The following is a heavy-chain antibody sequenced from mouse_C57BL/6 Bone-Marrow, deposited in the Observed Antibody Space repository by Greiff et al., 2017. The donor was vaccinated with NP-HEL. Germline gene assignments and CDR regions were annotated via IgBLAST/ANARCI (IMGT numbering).Heavy chain of an antibody. CDR1: GYTFTSYW. CDR2: IYPGNSDT. Sequence: VQLQQSGTVLARPGASVKMSCKTSGYTFTSYWMHWVKQRPGQGLEWIGAIYPGNSDTSYNQKFKGKAKLTAVTSASTAYMELSSLTNEDSAVYYCTREVLRSYAMDYWGQGTSVTVSS. CDR3: TREVLRSYAMDY. D-gene: IGHD1-1*01. J-gene: IGHJ4*01. V-gene: IGHV1-5*01.